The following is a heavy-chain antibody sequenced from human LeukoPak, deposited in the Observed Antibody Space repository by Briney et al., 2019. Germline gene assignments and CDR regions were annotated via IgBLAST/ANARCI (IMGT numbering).Heavy chain of an antibody. CDR3: ARSRGVPINYYDSSGYLDY. V-gene: IGHV5-51*01. J-gene: IGHJ4*02. Sequence: GESLKISCKGSGYSFSSYWIGSVRQMPGKGLEWMGIIYPGDSDTRYSPSFQGQATISADKSISTAYLQWSSLKASDTAMYYCARSRGVPINYYDSSGYLDYWGQGTLVTVSS. CDR1: GYSFSSYW. CDR2: IYPGDSDT. D-gene: IGHD3-22*01.